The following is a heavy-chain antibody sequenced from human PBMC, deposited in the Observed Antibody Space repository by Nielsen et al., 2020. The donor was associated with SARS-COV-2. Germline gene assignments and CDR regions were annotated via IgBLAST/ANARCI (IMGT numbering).Heavy chain of an antibody. CDR2: ISYDGSNK. V-gene: IGHV3-30*03. J-gene: IGHJ6*03. D-gene: IGHD6-13*01. Sequence: GESLKISCAASGFTFSSYGMHWVRQAPGKGLEWVAVISYDGSNKYYADSVKGRFTISRDNSKNTLYLQMNSLRAEDTAVYYCARDLRSWYFQYYYYMDVWGKGTTVTVSS. CDR3: ARDLRSWYFQYYYYMDV. CDR1: GFTFSSYG.